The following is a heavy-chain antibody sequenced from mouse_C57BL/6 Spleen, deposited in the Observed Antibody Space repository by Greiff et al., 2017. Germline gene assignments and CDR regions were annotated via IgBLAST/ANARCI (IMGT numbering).Heavy chain of an antibody. J-gene: IGHJ1*03. CDR3: GSNWYFDV. D-gene: IGHD1-1*01. Sequence: EVQLVESGGGLVKPGGSLKLSYAASGFTFSDYGMHWVRQAPEKGLEWVAYISSGSSTIYYADTVKGRFTISRDNAKNTLFLQMTSLRSEDTAMYYCGSNWYFDVWGTGTTVTVSS. CDR1: GFTFSDYG. CDR2: ISSGSSTI. V-gene: IGHV5-17*01.